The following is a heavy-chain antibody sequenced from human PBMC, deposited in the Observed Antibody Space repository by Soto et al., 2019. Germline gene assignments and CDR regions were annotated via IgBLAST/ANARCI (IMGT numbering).Heavy chain of an antibody. CDR2: ISAYNGNT. J-gene: IGHJ5*02. CDR3: ARDFGVVMSWVNWFDP. CDR1: GYTFTSYG. Sequence: ASVKVSCKASGYTFTSYGIGWVRQAPGQGLEWMGWISAYNGNTNYAQKLQGRVTMTTDTSTSTAYMELRSLRSDDTAVYYCARDFGVVMSWVNWFDPWGQGTLVTVSS. D-gene: IGHD3-3*01. V-gene: IGHV1-18*01.